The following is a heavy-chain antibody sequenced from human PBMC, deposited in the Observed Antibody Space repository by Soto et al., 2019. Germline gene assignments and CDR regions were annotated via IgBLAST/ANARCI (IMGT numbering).Heavy chain of an antibody. D-gene: IGHD1-26*01. CDR1: GGTFSSYA. Sequence: SVKVSCKASGGTFSSYAISWVRQAPGQGLEWMGGIIPIFGTANYAQKFQGRVTITADKSTSTAYMELSSLRSEDTAVYYCARVVGATGWLDYWGQGTLATVSS. V-gene: IGHV1-69*06. CDR2: IIPIFGTA. J-gene: IGHJ4*02. CDR3: ARVVGATGWLDY.